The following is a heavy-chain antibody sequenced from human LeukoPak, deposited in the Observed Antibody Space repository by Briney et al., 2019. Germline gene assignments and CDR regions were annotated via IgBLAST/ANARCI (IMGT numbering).Heavy chain of an antibody. J-gene: IGHJ4*02. D-gene: IGHD1-26*01. CDR3: GRDGGRKDDY. Sequence: PGGTLRLSFAASGFTFSNYGMNWVRQAPGKGLEWVSGITGSGGNTYYADSVKGRFTISRDNSENTLYLQMNSLRAEDTAVYYCGRDGGRKDDYWGQGTLVTVSS. V-gene: IGHV3-23*01. CDR2: ITGSGGNT. CDR1: GFTFSNYG.